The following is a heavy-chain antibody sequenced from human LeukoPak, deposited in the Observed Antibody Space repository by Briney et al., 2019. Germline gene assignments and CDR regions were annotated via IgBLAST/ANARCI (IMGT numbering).Heavy chain of an antibody. CDR1: GYTFTGYY. D-gene: IGHD1-26*01. CDR3: ARGLVRGSLSWFDP. Sequence: ASVKVSCKASGYTFTGYYMHWVRQAPGQGLEWMGWINPNSGGTNYAQKFQGWATMTRDTSISTAYMELSRLRSDDTAVYYCARGLVRGSLSWFDPWGQGTLVTVSS. J-gene: IGHJ5*02. CDR2: INPNSGGT. V-gene: IGHV1-2*04.